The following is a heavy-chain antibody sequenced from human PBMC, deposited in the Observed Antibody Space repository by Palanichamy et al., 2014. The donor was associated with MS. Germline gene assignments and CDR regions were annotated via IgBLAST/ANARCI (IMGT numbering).Heavy chain of an antibody. CDR3: ARSGGCNSATCYLPWGD. CDR1: A. CDR2: LSSEGSNK. Sequence: AMHWVRQAPGKGLERVAVLSSEGSNKYYADSVKGRFTISRDNSKNTLYLQMNSLRAEDTAVYYCARSGGCNSATCYLPWGDWGQGTLVTVSS. J-gene: IGHJ4*02. V-gene: IGHV3-30-3*01. D-gene: IGHD2-2*01.